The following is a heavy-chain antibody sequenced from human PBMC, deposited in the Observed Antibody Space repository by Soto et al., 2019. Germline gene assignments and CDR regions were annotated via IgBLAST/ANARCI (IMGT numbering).Heavy chain of an antibody. D-gene: IGHD3-3*01. CDR3: ARHFGMDV. J-gene: IGHJ6*04. V-gene: IGHV4-59*08. CDR1: GGSISSYY. CDR2: IYYSGST. Sequence: SETLSLTYTVSGGSISSYYWSWIRQPPGKGLEWIGYIYYSGSTNYDPSLKSRVTISVDTSKNQFSLKLSSVTAADTAVYYCARHFGMDVWGKGTTVTVSS.